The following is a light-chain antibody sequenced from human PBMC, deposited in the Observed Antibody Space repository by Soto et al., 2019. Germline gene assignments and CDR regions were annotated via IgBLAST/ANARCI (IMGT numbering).Light chain of an antibody. Sequence: DIQMTQSPSTLSASVGDRVTITCRASQSISIWLTWYQQKAGQAPKILIYKAYIVESGVRSRFSGSGSGTEFVLTISSLQPDDAAPDYCQQYYYFATFGQGTRVDVK. CDR3: QQYYYFAT. CDR1: QSISIW. CDR2: KAY. J-gene: IGKJ1*01. V-gene: IGKV1-5*03.